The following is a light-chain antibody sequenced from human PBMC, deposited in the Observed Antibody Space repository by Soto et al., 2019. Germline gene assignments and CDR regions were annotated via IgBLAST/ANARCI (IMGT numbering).Light chain of an antibody. V-gene: IGKV3D-20*02. CDR3: QQRNQWPT. J-gene: IGKJ5*01. CDR2: GAS. Sequence: EIVLTQSPGTLSLSPGERAALSCRASQSVSNNYLAWYQQKPGQAPRLLIYGASNRATGIPDRFSGSGSGTDFTLTISTLEPADVGVYYCQQRNQWPTFGQGTRLEIK. CDR1: QSVSNNY.